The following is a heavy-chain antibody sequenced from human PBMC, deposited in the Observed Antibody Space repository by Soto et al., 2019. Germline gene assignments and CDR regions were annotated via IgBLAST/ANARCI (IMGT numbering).Heavy chain of an antibody. D-gene: IGHD1-26*01. V-gene: IGHV4-59*08. CDR2: ISYNGNT. CDR3: AKMERSKEGLSVYYFDD. J-gene: IGHJ4*02. CDR1: GGSMRDYY. Sequence: QVQLQESGPRLVKPSETLSLTCSVSGGSMRDYYWSWIRQSPGKGPEWIGYISYNGNTNYNPSLKSRITISGVTSKNQFSLKLTAVTAADTAVYYCAKMERSKEGLSVYYFDDWGQGTLVTVSS.